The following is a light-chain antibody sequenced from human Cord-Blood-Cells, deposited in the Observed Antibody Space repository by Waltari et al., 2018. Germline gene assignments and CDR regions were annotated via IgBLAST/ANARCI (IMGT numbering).Light chain of an antibody. CDR1: SSDVGSYNL. CDR2: EGS. V-gene: IGLV2-23*01. Sequence: QSALTQPASVSGSPGQSITISCTGTSSDVGSYNLVSWYQQYPGKAPKRMIYEGSKRPSGVSNRFSGSKSGNTASLTISGLQAEDEADYYCCSYAPWVFGGGTKLTVL. CDR3: CSYAPWV. J-gene: IGLJ3*02.